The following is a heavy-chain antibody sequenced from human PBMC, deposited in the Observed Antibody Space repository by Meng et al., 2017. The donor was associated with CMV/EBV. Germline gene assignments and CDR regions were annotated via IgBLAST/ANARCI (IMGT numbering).Heavy chain of an antibody. CDR3: ARVRDCDSSACYQWYDF. D-gene: IGHD2-2*01. CDR1: GYSISSGYY. Sequence: SETLSLTCTVSGYSISSGYYGGWIRQPPGKELEWLGSIHHSGNTYYNPSLKTRVTISIDTSKNQFSLKLSSVTAADTAVYYCARVRDCDSSACYQWYDFWGQGTLVTVSS. V-gene: IGHV4-38-2*02. J-gene: IGHJ4*02. CDR2: IHHSGNT.